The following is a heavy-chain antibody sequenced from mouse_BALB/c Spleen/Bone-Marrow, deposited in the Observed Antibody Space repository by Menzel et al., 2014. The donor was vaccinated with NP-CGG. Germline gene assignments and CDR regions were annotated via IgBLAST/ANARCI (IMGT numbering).Heavy chain of an antibody. CDR1: GFSLTSYG. Sequence: QVQLKESGPGLVQPSQSLSITCTVSGFSLTSYGAHWVRQSPGKGLEWLGVIWSGGSTDYNAAFISRLSISKDNSKSQVFYKMNSLQANDTAIYYCARNLLLRRAMDYWGQGTSVTVSS. CDR2: IWSGGST. D-gene: IGHD1-1*01. J-gene: IGHJ4*01. V-gene: IGHV2-2*02. CDR3: ARNLLLRRAMDY.